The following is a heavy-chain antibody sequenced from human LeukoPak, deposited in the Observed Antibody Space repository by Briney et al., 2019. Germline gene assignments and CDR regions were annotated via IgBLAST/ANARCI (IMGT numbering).Heavy chain of an antibody. CDR2: IRSSSSSYV. CDR1: GFTFSNYY. V-gene: IGHV3-21*01. Sequence: GGSLRLSCAASGFTFSNYYMSWVRQAPGKRLEWVSSIRSSSSSYVYYADSVKGRFTISRDNAKNSLYLQMSGLRAEDTAVYYCARVSYRGYSGYDFDFWGQGTLVTVSS. CDR3: ARVSYRGYSGYDFDF. D-gene: IGHD5-12*01. J-gene: IGHJ4*02.